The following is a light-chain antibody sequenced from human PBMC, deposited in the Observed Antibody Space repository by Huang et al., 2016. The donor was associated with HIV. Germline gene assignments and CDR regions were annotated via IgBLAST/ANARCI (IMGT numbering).Light chain of an antibody. CDR1: QSISTF. V-gene: IGKV1-39*01. CDR2: AAS. CDR3: QQSYSAPYT. Sequence: DIQMTQSPSSLSASVGDRVTITCRASQSISTFLNWYQHKPGKAPKLLIYAASSFQSGVPSRFSGRGSGTDFTLTISSLQPEDFATYYCQQSYSAPYTFGQGTKLEIK. J-gene: IGKJ2*01.